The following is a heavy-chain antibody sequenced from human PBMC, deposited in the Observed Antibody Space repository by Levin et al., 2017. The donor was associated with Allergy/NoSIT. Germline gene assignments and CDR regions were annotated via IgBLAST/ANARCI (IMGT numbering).Heavy chain of an antibody. CDR2: ISAYNGNT. CDR1: GYTFTSYG. Sequence: GESLKISCKASGYTFTSYGISWVRQAPGQGLEWMGWISAYNGNTNYAQKLQGRVTMTTDTSTSTAYMELRSLRSDDTAVYYCARGAGIAAAGNWFDPWGQGTLVTVSP. J-gene: IGHJ5*02. CDR3: ARGAGIAAAGNWFDP. D-gene: IGHD6-13*01. V-gene: IGHV1-18*01.